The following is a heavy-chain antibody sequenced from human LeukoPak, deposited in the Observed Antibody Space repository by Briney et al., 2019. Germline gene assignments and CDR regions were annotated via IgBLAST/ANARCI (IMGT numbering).Heavy chain of an antibody. Sequence: GGSRTPSCAVSGFTLSSYYMSWVRQAPGKGLEWVANIRQDGSGQFYADSVKGRFTISRDNAKTSQYLQMDSLRVEDTAVYYCGRWLYSSGWAIDYWGQGTLVTFSS. V-gene: IGHV3-7*01. D-gene: IGHD6-19*01. CDR2: IRQDGSGQ. J-gene: IGHJ4*02. CDR1: GFTLSSYY. CDR3: GRWLYSSGWAIDY.